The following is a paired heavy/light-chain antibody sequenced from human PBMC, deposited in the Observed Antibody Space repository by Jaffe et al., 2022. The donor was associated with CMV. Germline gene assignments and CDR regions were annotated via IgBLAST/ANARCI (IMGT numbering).Heavy chain of an antibody. CDR1: GFTFSSYA. CDR2: ISGSGGST. Sequence: EVQLVESGGGLVQPGGSLRLSCAASGFTFSSYAMSWVRQAPGKGLEWVSAISGSGGSTYYADSVKGRFTISRDNSKNTLYLQMNSLRAEDTAVYYCAKEMVTQVGATPDYWGQGTLVTVSS. D-gene: IGHD1-26*01. V-gene: IGHV3-23*04. CDR3: AKEMVTQVGATPDY. J-gene: IGHJ4*02.
Light chain of an antibody. J-gene: IGKJ1*01. CDR1: QSISSW. CDR2: KAS. V-gene: IGKV1-5*03. Sequence: DIQMTQSPSTLSASVGDRVTITCRASQSISSWLAWYQQKPGKAPKLLIYKASSLESGVPSRFSGSGSGTEFTLTISSLQPDDFATYYCQQYNGEMTFGQGTKVEIK. CDR3: QQYNGEMT.